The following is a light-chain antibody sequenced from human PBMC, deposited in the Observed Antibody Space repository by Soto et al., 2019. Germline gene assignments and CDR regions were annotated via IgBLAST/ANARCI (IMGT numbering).Light chain of an antibody. J-gene: IGLJ2*01. CDR1: SRDVGGSKY. CDR2: DVR. CDR3: SSYTSSSSSVV. V-gene: IGLV2-14*01. Sequence: QSALTQPASVSGSPGQSITITCTGTSRDVGGSKYVSWYQQHPGKAPNLMIYDVRNRPPGVSNRFSGSKSGNTASLTISGLQAEDEADYYCSSYTSSSSSVVFGGGTKVTVL.